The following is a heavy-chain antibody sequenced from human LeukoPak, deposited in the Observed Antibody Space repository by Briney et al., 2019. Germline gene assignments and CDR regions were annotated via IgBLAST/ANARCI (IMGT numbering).Heavy chain of an antibody. V-gene: IGHV3-9*01. Sequence: GRSLRLSCAATGFTFKDYGMHWFRHPPGKGLEWVSSINWNGGGTDYADSVKGRFTISRDNAKNSLYLQLSSLRPEDTALYYCAKHMRATNTYSFFGLDVWGQGTTVTVSS. CDR1: GFTFKDYG. J-gene: IGHJ6*02. CDR2: INWNGGGT. D-gene: IGHD1-26*01. CDR3: AKHMRATNTYSFFGLDV.